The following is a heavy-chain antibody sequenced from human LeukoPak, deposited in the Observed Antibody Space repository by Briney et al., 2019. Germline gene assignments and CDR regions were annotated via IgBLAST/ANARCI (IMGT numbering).Heavy chain of an antibody. V-gene: IGHV3-9*02. CDR1: GFTSNDHA. Sequence: GGSLRLSCAASGFTSNDHAMHWIRQIPGKGLEWVSGIYWNSGGTGYADSVKGRFTISRDNAKNSLYLQMNSLRAEDTALYYCAKDINWRRYYYYGMDVWGQGTTVTVSS. CDR3: AKDINWRRYYYYGMDV. J-gene: IGHJ6*02. CDR2: IYWNSGGT. D-gene: IGHD3-3*01.